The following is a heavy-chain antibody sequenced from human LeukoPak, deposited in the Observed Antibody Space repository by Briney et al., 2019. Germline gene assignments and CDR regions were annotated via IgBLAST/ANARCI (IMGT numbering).Heavy chain of an antibody. V-gene: IGHV3-23*01. CDR1: GFTFSSYA. CDR3: AKNYGDYWTYYYYMDV. Sequence: PGGSLRLSCAASGFTFSSYAMSWVRQAPGKGLEWVSAISGSGGTTYYADSVKGRFTISRDNSKTTLYLQMNSLRAEDTAIYYCAKNYGDYWTYYYYMDVWGRGTTVTVSS. J-gene: IGHJ6*03. CDR2: ISGSGGTT. D-gene: IGHD4-17*01.